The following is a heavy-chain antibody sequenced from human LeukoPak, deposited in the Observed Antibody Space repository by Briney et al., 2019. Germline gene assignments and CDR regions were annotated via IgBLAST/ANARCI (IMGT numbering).Heavy chain of an antibody. CDR2: IWYDGSNK. Sequence: GGSLRLSCAASGFTFSSYGMHWVRQAPGKGLEWEAVIWYDGSNKYYADSVKGRFTISRDNSKNTLYLQMNSLRAEDTAVYYCARATGYSYGLDYWGQGTLVTVSS. D-gene: IGHD5-18*01. CDR1: GFTFSSYG. V-gene: IGHV3-33*01. J-gene: IGHJ4*02. CDR3: ARATGYSYGLDY.